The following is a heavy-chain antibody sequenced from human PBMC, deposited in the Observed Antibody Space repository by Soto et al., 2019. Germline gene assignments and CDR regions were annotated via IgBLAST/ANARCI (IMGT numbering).Heavy chain of an antibody. J-gene: IGHJ3*02. CDR3: ARGAATKIVVVMYDALEI. V-gene: IGHV1-69*13. CDR2: IINVFGKE. D-gene: IGHD3-22*01. CDR1: GYTFTAYY. Sequence: SVKVSCKASGYTFTAYYMHCVRLAPGQGXEWMGGIINVFGKENYAQKLQGRVNISADEYTRTAYMELSSLRYEDTAVYYCARGAATKIVVVMYDALEIWGQGTMVTVSS.